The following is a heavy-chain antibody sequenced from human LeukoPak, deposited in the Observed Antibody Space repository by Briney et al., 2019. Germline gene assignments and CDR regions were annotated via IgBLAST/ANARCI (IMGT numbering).Heavy chain of an antibody. CDR3: SLAARGGMPDY. J-gene: IGHJ4*02. CDR2: ISGSGGST. CDR1: GFTFSSYA. Sequence: GGSLRLSCAASGFTFSSYAMSWVRQAPGKGLEWVSAISGSGGSTYYADSVKGRFTISRDNAKNSLYLQMNSLRAEDTAVYYCSLAARGGMPDYWGQGTLVTVSS. D-gene: IGHD6-13*01. V-gene: IGHV3-23*01.